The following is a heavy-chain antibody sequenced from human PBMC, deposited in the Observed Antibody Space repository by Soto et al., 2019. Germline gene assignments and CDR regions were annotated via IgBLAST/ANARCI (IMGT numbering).Heavy chain of an antibody. Sequence: GGSLRLSCAASGFIFSSFPMHWVRQAPGKGLEWVAVVSKDGSDKHYADSVKGRFTISRDNSENTLHLQMNSLRPEDTGVYYCARSYCGDNCAFDYWGQGNTVTVSS. V-gene: IGHV3-30-3*01. CDR2: VSKDGSDK. J-gene: IGHJ4*02. CDR3: ARSYCGDNCAFDY. D-gene: IGHD2-21*02. CDR1: GFIFSSFP.